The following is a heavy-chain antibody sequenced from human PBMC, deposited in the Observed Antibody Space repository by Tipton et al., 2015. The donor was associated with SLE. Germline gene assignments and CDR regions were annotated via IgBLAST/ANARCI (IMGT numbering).Heavy chain of an antibody. Sequence: TLSLTCTVSGGSISSGSYYWSWIRQPAGKGLEWIGYIYISGSTNYNPSLKSRVTISVDTSKNQFSLKLSSVTAADTAVYYCARATGPHVYYYYMDVWGKGSTVTVSS. CDR3: ARATGPHVYYYYMDV. CDR2: IYISGST. CDR1: GGSISSGSYY. V-gene: IGHV4-61*10. J-gene: IGHJ6*03. D-gene: IGHD1-14*01.